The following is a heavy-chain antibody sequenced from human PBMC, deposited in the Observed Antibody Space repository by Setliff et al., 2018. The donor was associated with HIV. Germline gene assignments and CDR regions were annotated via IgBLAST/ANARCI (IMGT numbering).Heavy chain of an antibody. J-gene: IGHJ5*02. V-gene: IGHV4-39*01. CDR1: GVSINSTDHY. D-gene: IGHD2-21*01. CDR3: ARVPVAGANWFDP. Sequence: SETLSLTCSVSGVSINSTDHYWGWIRQSPGKRLEWIGSVSQSGGTYYNPSLKSRITISVDRSKNLFSLKLISVTAADQGVFYCARVPVAGANWFDPWGLGTLVTVSS. CDR2: VSQSGGT.